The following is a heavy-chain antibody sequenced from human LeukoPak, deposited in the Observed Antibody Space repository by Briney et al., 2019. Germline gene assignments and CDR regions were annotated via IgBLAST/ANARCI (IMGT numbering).Heavy chain of an antibody. V-gene: IGHV4-34*01. J-gene: IGHJ6*02. Sequence: PSETLSLTCAVYGGSFSGYYWSWIRQPPGKGLEWIGEINHSGSTNYNPSLKSRVTISVDTSKNQFSLKLSSVTAADTAVYYCASIPLRRYSDWSHYYYGMDVWGQGTTVTVSS. CDR3: ASIPLRRYSDWSHYYYGMDV. D-gene: IGHD3-9*01. CDR2: INHSGST. CDR1: GGSFSGYY.